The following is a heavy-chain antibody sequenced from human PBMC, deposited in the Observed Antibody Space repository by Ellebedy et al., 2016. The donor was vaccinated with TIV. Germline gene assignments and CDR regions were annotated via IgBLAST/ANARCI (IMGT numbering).Heavy chain of an antibody. CDR2: VNWNGADI. CDR1: GFIFESYA. CDR3: AKDQGYSAGWSLGYYYYGMDV. D-gene: IGHD1-26*01. J-gene: IGHJ6*02. Sequence: GGSLRLXXAASGFIFESYAMHWVRQAPGKGLEWVSGVNWNGADIGYAASVKGRFTISRDNAKNSLYLEMNNLRGEDTALYYCAKDQGYSAGWSLGYYYYGMDVWGQGTTVTASS. V-gene: IGHV3-9*01.